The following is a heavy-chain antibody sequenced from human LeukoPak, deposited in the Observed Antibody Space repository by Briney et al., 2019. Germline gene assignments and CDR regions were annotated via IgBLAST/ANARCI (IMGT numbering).Heavy chain of an antibody. V-gene: IGHV3-23*01. D-gene: IGHD5-18*01. CDR3: AKVGYSYAPRNIDY. J-gene: IGHJ4*02. Sequence: PGGSLRLSCAASGFTFSNYAMSWVRQAPGKGLEWVSTISGSGGDTYYADSVKGRFTISRDNSKNTLYVQMNSLRAEDTAVYYCAKVGYSYAPRNIDYWGQGTLVTVSS. CDR1: GFTFSNYA. CDR2: ISGSGGDT.